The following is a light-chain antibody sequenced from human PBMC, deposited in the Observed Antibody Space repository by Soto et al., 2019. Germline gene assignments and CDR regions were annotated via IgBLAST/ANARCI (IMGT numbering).Light chain of an antibody. J-gene: IGKJ1*01. CDR3: QQSYSTPRA. Sequence: IQSTHSPSSLSASVGDRVTITCLASTSNKKYLNWYQQKPGKTPKVLIYAASSWQSGVPSRFSGSGSGTDFTLTISSLQPEDFATYYCQQSYSTPRAFGQGTKVDIK. CDR1: TSNKKY. CDR2: AAS. V-gene: IGKV1-39*01.